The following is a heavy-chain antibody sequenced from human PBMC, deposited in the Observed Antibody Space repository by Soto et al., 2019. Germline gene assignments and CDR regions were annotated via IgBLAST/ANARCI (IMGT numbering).Heavy chain of an antibody. Sequence: PSPTLSLPCAISGDSVYSNTASWNWIRQSQSRGLEWLGRTYFRSKWYNDYAFSVKSRIIINPDTSNNQFSLQLNSVTPEDTAVYFCAKGDNLGPKTGYAFDPWGQGIMVTVSS. CDR1: GDSVYSNTAS. V-gene: IGHV6-1*01. J-gene: IGHJ5*02. CDR3: AKGDNLGPKTGYAFDP. D-gene: IGHD5-12*01. CDR2: TYFRSKWYN.